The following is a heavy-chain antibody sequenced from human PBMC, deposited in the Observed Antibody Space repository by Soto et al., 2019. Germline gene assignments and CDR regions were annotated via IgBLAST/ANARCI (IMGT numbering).Heavy chain of an antibody. V-gene: IGHV4-61*01. CDR2: VYYSGST. D-gene: IGHD3-3*01. CDR1: GASVNSENYY. J-gene: IGHJ5*02. Sequence: PSETLSLTCTVSGASVNSENYYWSWIRQPPGKGLEWIGYVYYSGSTNYNPSLKSRDTISLDTYKNQFSLKMTSMTSADTAFYYCARGVLRFFQWFDPWGQGTLVTVSS. CDR3: ARGVLRFFQWFDP.